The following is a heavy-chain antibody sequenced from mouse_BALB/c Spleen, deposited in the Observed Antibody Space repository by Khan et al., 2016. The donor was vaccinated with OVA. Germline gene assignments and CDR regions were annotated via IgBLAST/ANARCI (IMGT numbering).Heavy chain of an antibody. Sequence: QVQLQQSGAELVKPGASVKLSCKPSGYTFTSYYMYWVKQRPGQGLEWIGEINPSNGGTNFNEKFKSKATLIVDKSSSTAYMQVSSLTSEDSAVYYCTRSGYGSFVYWGQGTLVTVSA. V-gene: IGHV1S81*02. J-gene: IGHJ3*01. CDR3: TRSGYGSFVY. CDR1: GYTFTSYY. D-gene: IGHD2-2*01. CDR2: INPSNGGT.